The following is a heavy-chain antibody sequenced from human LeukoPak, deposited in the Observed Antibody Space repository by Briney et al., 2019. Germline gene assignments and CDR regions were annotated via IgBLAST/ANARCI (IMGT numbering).Heavy chain of an antibody. V-gene: IGHV3-53*01. J-gene: IGHJ5*02. D-gene: IGHD4-17*01. CDR2: IQTGGTT. CDR1: GFTVSSTY. CDR3: ARGTKTPVTTRGRFDP. Sequence: QPGRSLRLSCAASGFTVSSTYMTWVRQAPGKGLEWVSLIQTGGTTYYTDSVKGRFTISRDNSKNTLYLQMNSLRADDTAVYYCARGTKTPVTTRGRFDPWGQGTLVTVSS.